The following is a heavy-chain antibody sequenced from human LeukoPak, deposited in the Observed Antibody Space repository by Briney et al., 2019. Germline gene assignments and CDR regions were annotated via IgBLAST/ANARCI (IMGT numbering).Heavy chain of an antibody. Sequence: GGSLRLSCAASGFTVSSNYMSWVRRAPGKGLEWVSVIYSGGSTYYADSVKGRFTISRDNSKNTLYLQMNSLRAEDTAVYYCARFALWDCSSTSCPDYWGQGTLVTVSS. CDR1: GFTVSSNY. J-gene: IGHJ4*02. CDR2: IYSGGST. CDR3: ARFALWDCSSTSCPDY. V-gene: IGHV3-53*01. D-gene: IGHD2-2*01.